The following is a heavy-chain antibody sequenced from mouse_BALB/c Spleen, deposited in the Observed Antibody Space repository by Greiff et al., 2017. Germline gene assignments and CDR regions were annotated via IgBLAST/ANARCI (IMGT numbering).Heavy chain of an antibody. V-gene: IGHV1S81*02. CDR1: GYTFTSYY. CDR3: GYYGYNFDV. D-gene: IGHD1-2*01. J-gene: IGHJ1*01. Sequence: QVQLQQSGAELVKPGASVKLSCKASGYTFTSYYMYWVKQRPGQGLEWIGEIHPSNGGTNFNEKFKSKATLTVDKSSSTAYMQLSSLTSEDSAVYYCGYYGYNFDVWGAGTTVTVSS. CDR2: IHPSNGGT.